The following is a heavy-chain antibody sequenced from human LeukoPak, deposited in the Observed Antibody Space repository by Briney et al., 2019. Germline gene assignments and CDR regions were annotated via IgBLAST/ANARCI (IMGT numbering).Heavy chain of an antibody. CDR1: GYTFTSYA. CDR3: AISPVYYDILTGYYKASPLAC. Sequence: PRASVKVSCKASGYTFTSYAMNWVRQAPGQGLEWMGWINTNTGNPTYAQGFTGRFVFSLDTSVGTAYLQISSLKAEDTAVYYCAISPVYYDILTGYYKASPLACWGQGTLVTVPS. CDR2: INTNTGNP. D-gene: IGHD3-9*01. J-gene: IGHJ1*01. V-gene: IGHV7-4-1*02.